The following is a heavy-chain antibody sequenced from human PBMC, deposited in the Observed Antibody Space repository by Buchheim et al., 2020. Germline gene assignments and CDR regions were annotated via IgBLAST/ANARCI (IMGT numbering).Heavy chain of an antibody. CDR3: ARSQSGSYYYYYGMDV. CDR1: GYTFTSYD. V-gene: IGHV1-69*01. Sequence: QVQLVQSGAEVKKPGASVKVSCKASGYTFTSYDINWVRQAPGQGLEWMGGIIPIFGTANYAQKFQGRVTITADESTSTAYMELSSLRSEDTAVYYCARSQSGSYYYYYGMDVWGQGTT. D-gene: IGHD1-26*01. CDR2: IIPIFGTA. J-gene: IGHJ6*02.